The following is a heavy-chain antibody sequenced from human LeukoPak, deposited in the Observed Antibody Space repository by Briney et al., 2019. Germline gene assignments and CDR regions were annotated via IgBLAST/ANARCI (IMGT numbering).Heavy chain of an antibody. CDR2: ISGIGSAT. J-gene: IGHJ4*02. CDR3: ANARPGPMARNRGGDY. D-gene: IGHD2-2*02. Sequence: GGSLRLSCAASGFTFSSQSMSWVRQAPGKGLEWVSGISGIGSATYYADSVKGRLTISRDTSSNTLYLQMNTLKDDDTAIYYCANARPGPMARNRGGDYWAREPWSPSPQ. CDR1: GFTFSSQS. V-gene: IGHV3-23*01.